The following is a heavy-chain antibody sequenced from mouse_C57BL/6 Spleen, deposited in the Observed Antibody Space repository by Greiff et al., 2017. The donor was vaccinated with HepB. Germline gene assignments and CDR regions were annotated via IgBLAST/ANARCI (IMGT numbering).Heavy chain of an antibody. J-gene: IGHJ2*01. CDR1: GYTFTSYW. CDR2: IHPNSGST. V-gene: IGHV1-64*01. Sequence: QVQLKQPGAELVKPGASVKLSCKASGYTFTSYWMHWVKQRPGQGLEWIGMIHPNSGSTNYNEKFKSKATLTVDKSSSTAYMQLSSLTSEDSAVYDCASPVITTVVADYWGQGTTLTVSS. CDR3: ASPVITTVVADY. D-gene: IGHD1-1*01.